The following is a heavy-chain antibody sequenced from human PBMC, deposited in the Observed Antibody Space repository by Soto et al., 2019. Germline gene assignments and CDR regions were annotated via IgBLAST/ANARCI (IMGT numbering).Heavy chain of an antibody. Sequence: LRLSCAASGFTFRTYAMLWVRQAPGRGLDWVSGISGSGTSTYYADSVKGRFTISRDHSKNTVYLVMDSLRVEDTAVYYCAKGAIYDWNRVLNDWGQGTTVTVSS. CDR2: ISGSGTST. CDR3: AKGAIYDWNRVLND. J-gene: IGHJ4*02. D-gene: IGHD1-20*01. CDR1: GFTFRTYA. V-gene: IGHV3-23*01.